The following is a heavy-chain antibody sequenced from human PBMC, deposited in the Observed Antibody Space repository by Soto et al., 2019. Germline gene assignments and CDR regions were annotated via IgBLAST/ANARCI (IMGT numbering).Heavy chain of an antibody. Sequence: ASVKVSCKASGYTFTSYGISWVRQAPGQGLEWMGWISAYNGNTNYAQKLQGRVTMTTDTSTSTAYMELRSLRSDDTAVYYCAGGAVDSSGYYWLTDYFDYWGQGTLVTVSS. CDR3: AGGAVDSSGYYWLTDYFDY. CDR2: ISAYNGNT. D-gene: IGHD3-22*01. CDR1: GYTFTSYG. V-gene: IGHV1-18*01. J-gene: IGHJ4*02.